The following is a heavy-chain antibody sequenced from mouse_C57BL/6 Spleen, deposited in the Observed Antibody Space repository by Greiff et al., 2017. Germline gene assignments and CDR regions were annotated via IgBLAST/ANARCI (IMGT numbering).Heavy chain of an antibody. V-gene: IGHV14-4*01. CDR3: TTYYYGSRRTWFAY. CDR2: IDPENGDT. D-gene: IGHD1-1*01. J-gene: IGHJ3*01. CDR1: GFNIKDDY. Sequence: EVQLQQSGAELVRPGASVKLSCTASGFNIKDDYMHWVKQRPEQGLEWIGWIDPENGDTEYASKFQGKATITADTSSNTAYLQLSSLTSEDTAVYYCTTYYYGSRRTWFAYWGQGTLVTVSA.